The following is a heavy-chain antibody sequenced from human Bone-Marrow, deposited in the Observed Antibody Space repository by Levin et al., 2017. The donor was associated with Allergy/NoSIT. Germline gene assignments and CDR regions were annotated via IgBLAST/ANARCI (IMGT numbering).Heavy chain of an antibody. D-gene: IGHD3-3*01. CDR1: GGTFSSYS. CDR2: ITPMFGTT. J-gene: IGHJ6*02. Sequence: ASVKVSCKASGGTFSSYSIIWVRQAPGQGLEWMGGITPMFGTTNYARKFQARVKLTADKSTSTAYMELTSLRSADTAVYYCARAQTYDFHRSYYYVMDVWGQGTTVNVSS. CDR3: ARAQTYDFHRSYYYVMDV. V-gene: IGHV1-69*06.